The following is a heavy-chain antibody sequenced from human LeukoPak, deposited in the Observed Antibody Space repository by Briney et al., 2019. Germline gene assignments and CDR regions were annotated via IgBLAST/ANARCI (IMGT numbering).Heavy chain of an antibody. CDR2: IDSGSTYI. V-gene: IGHV3-21*01. Sequence: GGSLRLSCAASGFTFSSYSMNWVRQAPGKGLEWASSIDSGSTYIYHADSVKGRFTISRDNAQNSLYLQMNSLRAEDKAVYYCARGPDYDFWSGPPNYFDSWGQGILVTVSS. D-gene: IGHD3-3*01. CDR1: GFTFSSYS. CDR3: ARGPDYDFWSGPPNYFDS. J-gene: IGHJ4*02.